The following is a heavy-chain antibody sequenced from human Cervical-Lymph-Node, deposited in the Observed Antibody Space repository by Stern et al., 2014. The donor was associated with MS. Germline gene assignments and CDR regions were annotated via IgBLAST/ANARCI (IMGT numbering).Heavy chain of an antibody. CDR2: IDWTNDK. V-gene: IGHV2-70*01. D-gene: IGHD1-26*01. CDR1: GFSLSSDGMC. CDR3: ARMVGATGYYYDVDV. Sequence: QVTLKESGPAVVKPTQTLTLTCTFSGFSLSSDGMCVTWIRQPPGKALEWLALIDWTNDKYYNTSLKTRLTISKHTPKNQVVLTMTNIDPMDTATYYCARMVGATGYYYDVDVWGQGTTVTVSS. J-gene: IGHJ6*02.